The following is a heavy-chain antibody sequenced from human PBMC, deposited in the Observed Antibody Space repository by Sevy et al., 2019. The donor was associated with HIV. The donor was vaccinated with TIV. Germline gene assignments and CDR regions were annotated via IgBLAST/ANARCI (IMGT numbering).Heavy chain of an antibody. CDR1: GFTFSDYY. D-gene: IGHD4-17*01. CDR2: ISSSGSTI. J-gene: IGHJ4*02. V-gene: IGHV3-11*01. Sequence: GGSLRLSCAASGFTFSDYYMSWIRQAPGNGLEWVSYISSSGSTIYYADSVKGRFTISRDNAKNSLYLQMNSLRAEDTAVYYCARDSDYGDYIIDYWGQGTLVTVSS. CDR3: ARDSDYGDYIIDY.